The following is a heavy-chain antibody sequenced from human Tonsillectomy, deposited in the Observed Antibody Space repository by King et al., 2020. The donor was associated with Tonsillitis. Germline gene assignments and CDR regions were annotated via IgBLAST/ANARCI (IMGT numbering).Heavy chain of an antibody. D-gene: IGHD3-22*01. CDR1: GGSISSYY. CDR2: IYYSGST. V-gene: IGHV4-59*01. CDR3: ARATVPYYYDSSGTYYFDN. J-gene: IGHJ4*02. Sequence: VQLQESGPGLVKPSETLSLTCTVSGGSISSYYWSWIRQPPGKGLEWIGYIYYSGSTNYNPSLKSRVTISVDKSKNQFYLKLSSVTAADTAVYYCARATVPYYYDSSGTYYFDNWGQGTLVTVSS.